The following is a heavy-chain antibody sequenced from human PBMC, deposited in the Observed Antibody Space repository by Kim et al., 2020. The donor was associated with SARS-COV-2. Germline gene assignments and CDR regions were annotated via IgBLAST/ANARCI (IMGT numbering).Heavy chain of an antibody. CDR1: GGSISSGGYY. J-gene: IGHJ4*02. V-gene: IGHV4-31*03. CDR3: ARLGGRGGGSYFAY. CDR2: IYYSGST. Sequence: SETLSLTCTVSGGSISSGGYYWSWIRQHPGKGLEWIGYIYYSGSTYYNPSLKSRVTISLDTSKNQFSLKLSSVTAADTAVYYCARLGGRGGGSYFAYWGQGTLVTVSS. D-gene: IGHD2-15*01.